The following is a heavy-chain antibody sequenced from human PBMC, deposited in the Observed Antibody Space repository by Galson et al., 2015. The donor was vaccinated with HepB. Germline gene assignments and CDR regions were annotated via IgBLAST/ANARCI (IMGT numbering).Heavy chain of an antibody. Sequence: SLRLSCAASGFSFSTYWMNWVRQAPGKGLEWVAHVKFDGSERHYVDSVKGRFTISRDNAKNSLDLQMDRLRVEDTALYFCARGLSIFEGWSAFWGQGTLVAVSS. CDR2: VKFDGSER. V-gene: IGHV3-7*01. D-gene: IGHD3-3*02. CDR3: ARGLSIFEGWSAF. J-gene: IGHJ4*02. CDR1: GFSFSTYW.